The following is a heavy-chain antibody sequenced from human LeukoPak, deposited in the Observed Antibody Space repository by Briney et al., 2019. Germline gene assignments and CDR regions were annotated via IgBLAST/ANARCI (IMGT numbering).Heavy chain of an antibody. V-gene: IGHV5-10-1*01. J-gene: IGHJ4*02. CDR3: GRGRGKDDY. D-gene: IGHD3-16*01. CDR2: IDPSDSYT. CDR1: GYSFTSYW. Sequence: GASLRISCQGSGYSFTSYWISWVRQMPGKGLEWMGRIDPSDSYTNYSPSFQGHVTISADKSISTAYLQWSSLKASDTAMYFCGRGRGKDDYWGQGTLVTVSS.